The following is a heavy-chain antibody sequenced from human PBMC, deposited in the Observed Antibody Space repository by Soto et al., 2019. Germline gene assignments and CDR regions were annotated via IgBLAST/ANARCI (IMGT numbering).Heavy chain of an antibody. CDR2: IYPGDSDT. D-gene: IGHD4-4*01. Sequence: PGESLKISCKGSGYSFTSYWIGWVRQMPGKGLEWMGIIYPGDSDTRYSPSFQGQVTISADKSISTAYLQWSSLKASDTAMYYCASGPSEVTPKDAFDIWGQGTMVTVSS. CDR1: GYSFTSYW. J-gene: IGHJ3*02. CDR3: ASGPSEVTPKDAFDI. V-gene: IGHV5-51*01.